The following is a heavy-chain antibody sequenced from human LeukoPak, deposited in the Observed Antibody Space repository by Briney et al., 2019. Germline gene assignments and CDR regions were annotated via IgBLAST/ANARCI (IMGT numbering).Heavy chain of an antibody. CDR2: ISAYNGNT. Sequence: ASVKVSCKASGYTFTSYGISWARQAPGQGLEWMGWISAYNGNTNYAQKLQGRVTMTTDTSTSTAYMELRSLRSDDTAVYHCARDLVGYCSGGSCQSRAFDIWGQGTMVTVSS. D-gene: IGHD2-15*01. CDR1: GYTFTSYG. V-gene: IGHV1-18*04. CDR3: ARDLVGYCSGGSCQSRAFDI. J-gene: IGHJ3*02.